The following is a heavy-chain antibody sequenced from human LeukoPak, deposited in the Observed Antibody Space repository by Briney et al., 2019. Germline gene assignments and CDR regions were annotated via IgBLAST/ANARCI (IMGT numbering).Heavy chain of an antibody. J-gene: IGHJ4*02. CDR2: ISSSNYI. D-gene: IGHD3-22*01. CDR1: GFTFSRNT. Sequence: PGGSLRLSCAASGFTFSRNTMNWVRQAPGKGLEWVSSISSSNYIYYADSVKGRFTISRDNAKNSQYLQMNSLRAEDTAVYYCARSTAYYYDSSGYYPFDDWGQGTPVTVSS. V-gene: IGHV3-21*01. CDR3: ARSTAYYYDSSGYYPFDD.